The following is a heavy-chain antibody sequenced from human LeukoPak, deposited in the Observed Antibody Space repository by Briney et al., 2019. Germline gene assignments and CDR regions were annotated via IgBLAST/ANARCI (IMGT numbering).Heavy chain of an antibody. D-gene: IGHD5-24*01. Sequence: GGSLRLSCAASGFTFSSYWMSWVRQAPGKGLEWVANIKQDGSEKYYVDSVKGRFTISRDNAKNSLYLQMNSLRAEDTAVYYCAKDDRWLQFCCWGQGTLVTVSA. CDR1: GFTFSSYW. CDR2: IKQDGSEK. V-gene: IGHV3-7*03. CDR3: AKDDRWLQFCC. J-gene: IGHJ4*02.